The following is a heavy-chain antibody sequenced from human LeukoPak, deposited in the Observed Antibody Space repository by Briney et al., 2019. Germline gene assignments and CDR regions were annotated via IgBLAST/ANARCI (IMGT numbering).Heavy chain of an antibody. Sequence: TGGSLRLSCAASGFTVSTNYMNWVRQAPGKGLEWVLILYSGSSTYYADSVEGRFTISRVSSKNTLFLQMNDLRAEDTAVYYCARVGDHFHWYLDLWGRGTLVTVSS. J-gene: IGHJ2*01. CDR2: LYSGSST. CDR3: ARVGDHFHWYLDL. D-gene: IGHD3-3*02. CDR1: GFTVSTNY. V-gene: IGHV3-53*01.